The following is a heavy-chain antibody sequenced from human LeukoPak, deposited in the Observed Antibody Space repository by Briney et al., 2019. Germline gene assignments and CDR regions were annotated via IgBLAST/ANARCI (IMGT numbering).Heavy chain of an antibody. CDR2: IYPDDSDT. D-gene: IGHD3-3*01. Sequence: GESLKISCKASRYTFINYWIGWVRQRPGKGLEWVGLIYPDDSDTRYSPSFQGQVTFSADKSINTAYLQWDSLKASDTAVYYCAILNRDDVWGVSLNWFDPWGQGTLVIVSS. J-gene: IGHJ5*02. CDR3: AILNRDDVWGVSLNWFDP. V-gene: IGHV5-51*01. CDR1: RYTFINYW.